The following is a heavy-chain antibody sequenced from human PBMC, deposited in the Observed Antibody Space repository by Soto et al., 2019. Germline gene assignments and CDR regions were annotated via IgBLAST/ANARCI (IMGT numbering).Heavy chain of an antibody. J-gene: IGHJ3*02. D-gene: IGHD3-10*01. CDR3: ARRYGVAFDI. CDR2: IDYSGGT. V-gene: IGHV4-59*08. Sequence: QVQLQESGPGLVKPSETLSLTCTVSGGSISSYYWSWIRQPPGKGLEWIGYIDYSGGTNYNPSLKSRVTIAVDTSKNQFSLRLSAVTAADTAVYYCARRYGVAFDIWGQGTMVTVSS. CDR1: GGSISSYY.